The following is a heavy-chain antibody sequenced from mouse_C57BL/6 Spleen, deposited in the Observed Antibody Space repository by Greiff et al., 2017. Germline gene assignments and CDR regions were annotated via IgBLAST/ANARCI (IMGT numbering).Heavy chain of an antibody. CDR1: GYTFTSYW. CDR3: ARGPYYGDSPYFDY. Sequence: QVQLQQPGAELVKPGASVKLSCKASGYTFTSYWMQWVKQRPGQGLEWIGEIDPSDSYTNYNQKFKGKATLTVYTSSGTAYMQLISLTTEDSAVYYRARGPYYGDSPYFDYWGKGTTLTVSS. D-gene: IGHD1-1*02. J-gene: IGHJ2*01. CDR2: IDPSDSYT. V-gene: IGHV1-50*01.